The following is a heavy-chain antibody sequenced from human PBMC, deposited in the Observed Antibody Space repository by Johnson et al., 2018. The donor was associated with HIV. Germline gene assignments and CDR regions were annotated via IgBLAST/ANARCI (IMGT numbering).Heavy chain of an antibody. CDR3: AKETRDSRSAFDV. D-gene: IGHD4-11*01. V-gene: IGHV3-30*02. J-gene: IGHJ3*01. Sequence: VQLVESGGGVVQPGTSLRLSCAASGFTFSSFALHWVRQAPGKGLEWVTFIQFDGSHKYSADFVKGRFTISRDTSKKSVFLQMNNLRPEDTAVYYCAKETRDSRSAFDVWGQGTLVTVSS. CDR1: GFTFSSFA. CDR2: IQFDGSHK.